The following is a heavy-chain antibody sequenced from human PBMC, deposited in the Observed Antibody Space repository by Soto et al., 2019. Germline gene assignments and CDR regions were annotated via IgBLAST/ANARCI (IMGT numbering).Heavy chain of an antibody. J-gene: IGHJ4*02. Sequence: QVQLVESGGGVVQPGRSLRLSCAASGFTFSSYAMHWVRQAPGKGLEWVAVISYDGSNKYYADSVKGRFTISRDNSKNTLYPQMNRMSAEDTAVYYCESDRCSGGSCYGDYWGQGTLVTVSS. CDR3: ESDRCSGGSCYGDY. CDR1: GFTFSSYA. V-gene: IGHV3-30-3*01. CDR2: ISYDGSNK. D-gene: IGHD2-15*01.